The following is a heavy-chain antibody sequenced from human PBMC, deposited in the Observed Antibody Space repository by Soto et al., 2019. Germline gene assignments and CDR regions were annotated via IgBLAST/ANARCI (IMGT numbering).Heavy chain of an antibody. CDR2: ISYDGSNK. J-gene: IGHJ4*02. D-gene: IGHD3-3*01. CDR1: GFTFSSYG. CDR3: AKDPASHRPYDFWSGYPPYYFDY. V-gene: IGHV3-30*18. Sequence: GGSLRLSCAASGFTFSSYGMHWVRQAPGKGLEWVAVISYDGSNKYYADSVKGRFTISRDNSKNTLYLQMNSLRAEDTAVYYCAKDPASHRPYDFWSGYPPYYFDYWGQGTLVTVSS.